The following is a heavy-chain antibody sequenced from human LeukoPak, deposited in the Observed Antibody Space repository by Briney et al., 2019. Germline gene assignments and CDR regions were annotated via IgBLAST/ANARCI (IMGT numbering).Heavy chain of an antibody. CDR3: AKSRSYTVRDAFEI. Sequence: GGSLRLSCTASGFTFSSYWMSWVRQAPGKGLEWVANIKKDGSEKYYVDSVKGRFTISRDNAKTSLYLQMNSLRAEDTAVYYCAKSRSYTVRDAFEIWGQGTKVTVSS. V-gene: IGHV3-7*01. CDR2: IKKDGSEK. D-gene: IGHD3-10*01. CDR1: GFTFSSYW. J-gene: IGHJ3*02.